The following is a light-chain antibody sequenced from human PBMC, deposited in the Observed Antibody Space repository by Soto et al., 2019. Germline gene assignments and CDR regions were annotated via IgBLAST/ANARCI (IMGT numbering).Light chain of an antibody. Sequence: EIVMTQSPATLSVSPGERVPLAWRASKSVSSSSLAWYQQRPGQAPRLLLYGTSSTATGVPDRFRGRVCGAEFTLTISGLGREDIAVYFSQRYGISPLITFGQGTRLRL. CDR1: KSVSSSS. CDR2: GTS. CDR3: QRYGISPLIT. V-gene: IGKV3-20*01. J-gene: IGKJ5*01.